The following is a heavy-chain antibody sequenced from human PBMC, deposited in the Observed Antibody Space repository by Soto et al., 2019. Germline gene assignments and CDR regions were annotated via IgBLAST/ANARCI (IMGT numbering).Heavy chain of an antibody. Sequence: ASVKVSCKASGFTFTSSAVQWVRQARGQRLEWMGWISAYNGNTNYAQKLQGRVTMTTDTSTSTAYMELRSLRSDDTAVYYCATLIVDTAMARYYYGMDVWGQGTTVTVSS. CDR3: ATLIVDTAMARYYYGMDV. D-gene: IGHD5-18*01. J-gene: IGHJ6*02. V-gene: IGHV1-18*01. CDR2: ISAYNGNT. CDR1: GFTFTSSA.